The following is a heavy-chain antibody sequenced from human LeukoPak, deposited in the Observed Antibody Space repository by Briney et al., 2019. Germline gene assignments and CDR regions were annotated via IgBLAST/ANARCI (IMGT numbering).Heavy chain of an antibody. Sequence: GESLKISCAASGFSFSSYGMHWVRQAPGKGLEWVAVIWYDGTNKYYADSVKGRFTISRDNSKNTLYLQMNSLRAEGTAVYYCARDQRGFSYSKYYFDYWGQGTLVTVSS. CDR2: IWYDGTNK. CDR3: ARDQRGFSYSKYYFDY. J-gene: IGHJ4*02. D-gene: IGHD5-18*01. CDR1: GFSFSSYG. V-gene: IGHV3-33*01.